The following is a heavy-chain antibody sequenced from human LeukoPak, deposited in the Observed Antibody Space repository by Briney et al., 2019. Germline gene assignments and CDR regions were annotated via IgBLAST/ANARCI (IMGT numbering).Heavy chain of an antibody. Sequence: ASVKVSCKVSGYTPTEFSLHWGRQAPGKGPEGVGGFYPEDGETTYAQKFQGRVTMTEDTSTDTAYMELSSLRSEDTAVYYCATALFSTVVTPTGTQIDYWGQGTLVTVSS. CDR1: GYTPTEFS. J-gene: IGHJ4*02. V-gene: IGHV1-24*01. D-gene: IGHD4-23*01. CDR2: FYPEDGET. CDR3: ATALFSTVVTPTGTQIDY.